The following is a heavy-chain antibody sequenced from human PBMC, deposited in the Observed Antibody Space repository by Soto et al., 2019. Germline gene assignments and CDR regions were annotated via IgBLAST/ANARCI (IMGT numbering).Heavy chain of an antibody. CDR3: ARGGGTGYNGLDV. D-gene: IGHD6-25*01. Sequence: SETLSLTCTVAGGSIISDYWSWIRQAPGKGLEWIGYISYSGTTNYNSSLKRRVTISIDTSKNQFSLKLSSVTAADTAVYYCARGGGTGYNGLDVWGQGNTGTV. CDR2: ISYSGTT. V-gene: IGHV4-59*01. J-gene: IGHJ6*01. CDR1: GGSIISDY.